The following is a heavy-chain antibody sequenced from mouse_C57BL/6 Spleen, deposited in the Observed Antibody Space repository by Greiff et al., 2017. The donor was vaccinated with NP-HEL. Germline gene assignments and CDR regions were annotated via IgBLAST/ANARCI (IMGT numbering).Heavy chain of an antibody. Sequence: EVMLVASGGGLVKPGGSLKLSCAASGFTFSAYGMHWVRQAPATGLEWVAYISSGSRTIYYADTVKGRFTISRDNAKNTLFLQMTSLRSEDTAMYYCAKYGNYPLYAMDYWGQGTSVTVSS. CDR3: AKYGNYPLYAMDY. CDR2: ISSGSRTI. V-gene: IGHV5-17*01. J-gene: IGHJ4*01. D-gene: IGHD2-10*02. CDR1: GFTFSAYG.